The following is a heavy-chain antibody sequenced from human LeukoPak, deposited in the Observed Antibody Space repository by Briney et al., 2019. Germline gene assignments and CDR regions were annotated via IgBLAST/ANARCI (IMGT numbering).Heavy chain of an antibody. V-gene: IGHV3-21*01. CDR1: GFTFSSYS. CDR3: ARRGGTNSRYDILTGYYRYYFDY. CDR2: ISSSSSYI. J-gene: IGHJ4*02. D-gene: IGHD3-9*01. Sequence: PGGSLRLSCAASGFTFSSYSMNWVRQAPGTGLEWVSSISSSSSYIYYADSVKGRFTISRDNAKNSLYLQMNSLRAEDTAVYYCARRGGTNSRYDILTGYYRYYFDYWGQGTLVTVSS.